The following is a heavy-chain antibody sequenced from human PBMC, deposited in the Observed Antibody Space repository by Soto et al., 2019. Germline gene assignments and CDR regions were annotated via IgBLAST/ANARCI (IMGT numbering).Heavy chain of an antibody. V-gene: IGHV3-21*01. CDR1: GFTFSSYT. Sequence: EVQLVESGGGLVKPGGSLRLSCAAFGFTFSSYTMNWVRQAPGKGLEWVSSISSSSSYIYYADSVKGRFTISRDNAKTSLYPQMNSLRAEYTAVYYCARDRGGDLKAFDIWGQGTMVTVSS. CDR3: ARDRGGDLKAFDI. J-gene: IGHJ3*02. CDR2: ISSSSSYI. D-gene: IGHD3-16*01.